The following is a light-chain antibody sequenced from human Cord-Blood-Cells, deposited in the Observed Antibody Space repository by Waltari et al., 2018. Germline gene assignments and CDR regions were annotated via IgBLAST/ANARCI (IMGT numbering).Light chain of an antibody. CDR3: QQGYSTLYS. J-gene: IGKJ2*03. CDR2: AAS. CDR1: QSISSY. Sequence: DIQMTQSPSSLSASVGDRVTITCRASQSISSYLNWYQQKPGKAPKLLIYAASSLQSGVPTRVSGSGSGTDFMHNIRIPPPGDFATYYCQQGYSTLYSFGQGTKLEIK. V-gene: IGKV1-39*01.